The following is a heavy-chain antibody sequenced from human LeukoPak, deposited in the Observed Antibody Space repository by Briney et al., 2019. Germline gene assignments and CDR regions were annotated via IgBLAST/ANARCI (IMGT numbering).Heavy chain of an antibody. CDR1: GGSISSYY. CDR3: ARAGGYGGSDY. J-gene: IGHJ4*02. Sequence: SETLSLTCTVSGGSISSYYWSWIRQPPGKGLEWIGYIYYSGSTNYNPSLKSRVTISVDTSKNQFSLKLSSVTAADTAVYYCARAGGYGGSDYWGQGTLVTVSS. CDR2: IYYSGST. V-gene: IGHV4-59*08. D-gene: IGHD4-23*01.